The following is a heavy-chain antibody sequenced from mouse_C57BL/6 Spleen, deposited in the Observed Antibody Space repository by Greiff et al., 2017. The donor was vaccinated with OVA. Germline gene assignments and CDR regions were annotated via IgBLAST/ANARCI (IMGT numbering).Heavy chain of an antibody. D-gene: IGHD2-1*01. CDR2: IWRGGST. V-gene: IGHV2-2*01. CDR3: ARYGKDPYSFDY. J-gene: IGHJ2*01. CDR1: GFSLTSYG. Sequence: VQLQQSGPGLVQPSQSLSITCTVSGFSLTSYGVHWVRQSPGKGLEWLGVIWRGGSTDYNAAFISRLSISKDNSKSQVFFKMNSLQADDTAIYYSARYGKDPYSFDYWGQGTTLTLSS.